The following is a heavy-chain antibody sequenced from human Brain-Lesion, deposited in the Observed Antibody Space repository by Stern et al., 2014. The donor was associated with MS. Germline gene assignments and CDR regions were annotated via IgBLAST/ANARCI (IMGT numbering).Heavy chain of an antibody. CDR2: IYYSGST. V-gene: IGHV4-59*01. J-gene: IGHJ6*02. CDR1: GGSFNHYY. Sequence: VQLVESGPGLVKPSETLSLTCTVSGGSFNHYYWSWVRQPPGKGLEWIGYIYYSGSTNYNPSLQSRVTISLDTSKNQFSLELGTVTTADTAVYFCARVGGYRGYERYSLVDYYYGMDVWGQGTTVAVSS. CDR3: ARVGGYRGYERYSLVDYYYGMDV. D-gene: IGHD5-12*01.